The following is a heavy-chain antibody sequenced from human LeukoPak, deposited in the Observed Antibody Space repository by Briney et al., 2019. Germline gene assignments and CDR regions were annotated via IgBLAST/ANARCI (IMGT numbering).Heavy chain of an antibody. D-gene: IGHD2/OR15-2a*01. J-gene: IGHJ6*02. CDR1: GGSINRGPLP. CDR2: ISYSGST. CDR3: ATLSYYYYVMDV. V-gene: IGHV4-39*02. Sequence: SETLSLTCTVSGGSINRGPLPWGWIRQPPGKGLEWIGSISYSGSTFYNPSLKSRVTISVDTSQNHFSLRLSSVTAADTAVYYCATLSYYYYVMDVWGQGTTVTVSS.